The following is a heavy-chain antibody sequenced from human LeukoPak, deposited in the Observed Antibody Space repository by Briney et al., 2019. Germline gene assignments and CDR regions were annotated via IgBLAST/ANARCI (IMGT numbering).Heavy chain of an antibody. CDR1: GFTFSSYN. CDR3: GKDPNGDYIGAFDF. V-gene: IGHV3-21*04. J-gene: IGHJ3*01. D-gene: IGHD4-17*01. Sequence: GGSLRLSCAASGFTFSSYNMNWVRQAPGKGLEWVSSISSTGSYIFYADSVKGRFTISRDNAKNSLYLQMDSLRVEDTAVYYCGKDPNGDYIGAFDFWGQGTMVTVSS. CDR2: ISSTGSYI.